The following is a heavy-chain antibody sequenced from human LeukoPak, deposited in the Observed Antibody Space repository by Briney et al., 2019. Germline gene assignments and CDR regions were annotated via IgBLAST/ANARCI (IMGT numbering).Heavy chain of an antibody. D-gene: IGHD2-15*01. CDR1: GFTFSSYG. CDR3: ATLGSSDY. V-gene: IGHV3-23*01. Sequence: GGTLRLSCAASGFTFSSYGMSWVRQAPGKGLEWVSAISGSGGSTYYADSVKGRFTISRDNAKNTLYLQMNSLRAEDTAVYYCATLGSSDYWGQGTLVTVSS. J-gene: IGHJ4*02. CDR2: ISGSGGST.